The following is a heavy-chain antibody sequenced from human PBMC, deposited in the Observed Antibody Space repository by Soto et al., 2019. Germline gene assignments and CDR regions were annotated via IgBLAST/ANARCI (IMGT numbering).Heavy chain of an antibody. J-gene: IGHJ6*02. CDR1: GFTFSSYA. CDR3: AKGARILTGYYFPSRDYYVMDV. Sequence: GGSLRLSCAASGFTFSSYAMHWVRQAPGKGLEWVAVISYDGSNKYYADPVKGRFTISRDNSKNTLYLQMNSLRAEDTAVYYCAKGARILTGYYFPSRDYYVMDVWGQGTTVTVSS. CDR2: ISYDGSNK. V-gene: IGHV3-30*04. D-gene: IGHD3-9*01.